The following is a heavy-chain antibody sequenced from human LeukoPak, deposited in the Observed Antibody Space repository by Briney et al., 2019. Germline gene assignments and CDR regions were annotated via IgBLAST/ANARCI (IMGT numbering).Heavy chain of an antibody. CDR2: ISGSGDRT. Sequence: GGSLRLSCAASGITASSYAMTWVCQAPGKGLEWVSSISGSGDRTMYADSVKGRFTISRDNFKNTLYLQMNSLRAEDTAVYHCAKDPNGDYIGAFDMWGQGTMVTVSS. J-gene: IGHJ3*02. CDR1: GITASSYA. D-gene: IGHD4-17*01. CDR3: AKDPNGDYIGAFDM. V-gene: IGHV3-23*01.